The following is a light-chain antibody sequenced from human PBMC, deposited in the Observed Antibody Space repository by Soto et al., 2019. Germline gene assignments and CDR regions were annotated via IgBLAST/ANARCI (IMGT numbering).Light chain of an antibody. CDR2: EVS. CDR3: SSYAGSNYV. CDR1: SSDVGGYNY. J-gene: IGLJ1*01. V-gene: IGLV2-8*01. Sequence: QSVLTQPPSASGSPGQSVTISCTGTSSDVGGYNYVSWYQQHPGKAPKLMIYEVSKRPSGVPDRFSGSKSGNTASLTASGLQAEDEADYYCSSYAGSNYVFGTGTKVTVL.